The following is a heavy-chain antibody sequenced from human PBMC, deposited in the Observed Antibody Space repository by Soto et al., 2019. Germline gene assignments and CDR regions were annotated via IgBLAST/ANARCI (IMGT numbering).Heavy chain of an antibody. Sequence: SETLSLTCTVSGGSISSGGYYWSWIRQHPGKGLEWIGYIYYSGSTYYNPSLKSRVTISVDTSKNQFSLKLSSVTAADTAVYYCARGRYYYDSSGYYLTYYFDYWGQGTLVTVSS. D-gene: IGHD3-22*01. V-gene: IGHV4-31*03. CDR2: IYYSGST. CDR3: ARGRYYYDSSGYYLTYYFDY. CDR1: GGSISSGGYY. J-gene: IGHJ4*02.